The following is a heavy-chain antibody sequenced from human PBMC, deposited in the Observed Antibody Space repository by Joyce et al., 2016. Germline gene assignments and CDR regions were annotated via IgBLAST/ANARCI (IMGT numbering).Heavy chain of an antibody. CDR1: GFTFTNYW. J-gene: IGHJ5*02. D-gene: IGHD6-6*01. CDR2: MNSDGSST. V-gene: IGHV3-74*01. CDR3: ARGQLTNQHWFDP. Sequence: EAPLVESGGDLVQPGGSLRLSCAASGFTFTNYWIHWVRQAPGKGLVWVSRMNSDGSSTTYAYSVEGRFTISRDNAKNTVDLQMNNLRVEDTAVYYCARGQLTNQHWFDPWGQGTLVTVSS.